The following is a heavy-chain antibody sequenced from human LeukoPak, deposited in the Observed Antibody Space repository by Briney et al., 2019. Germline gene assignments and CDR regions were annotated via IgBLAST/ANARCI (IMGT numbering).Heavy chain of an antibody. Sequence: GGSLRLSCVASEFTFSNYVMHWVRQAPGKGLEWVAVISYDGSNIYYADSVKGRFTISRDNSKNTLYLQMNSLRAEDTAVYYCARDGPGITVAGHFDYWGQGTLVTVSS. D-gene: IGHD6-19*01. CDR1: EFTFSNYV. J-gene: IGHJ4*02. CDR2: ISYDGSNI. V-gene: IGHV3-30*04. CDR3: ARDGPGITVAGHFDY.